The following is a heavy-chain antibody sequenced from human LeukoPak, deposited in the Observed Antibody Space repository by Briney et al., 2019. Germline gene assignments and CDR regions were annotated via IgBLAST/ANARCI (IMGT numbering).Heavy chain of an antibody. CDR3: ATNAGHCSSTSCSWFDP. Sequence: SETLSLTCTVSGGSISSSSYYWGWIRQPPGKGLEWIGSIYYSGSTYYNPSLKSRVTISVDTSKNQFSLKLSSVTAADTAVYYCATNAGHCSSTSCSWFDPWGQGTLVTVSS. J-gene: IGHJ5*02. CDR1: GGSISSSSYY. V-gene: IGHV4-39*01. CDR2: IYYSGST. D-gene: IGHD2-2*01.